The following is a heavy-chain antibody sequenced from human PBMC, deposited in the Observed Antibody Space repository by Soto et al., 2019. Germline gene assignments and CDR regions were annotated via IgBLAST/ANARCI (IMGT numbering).Heavy chain of an antibody. Sequence: EVQLVESGGNLVQPGGSLKLSCAVSGFTVSLNYMTWVRQAPGKGLEWVSLIYSDGTTYYADSVKDRFIISRDNSKNTLHLQMNNLRAEDTAKSPCASWYDSSWFPNVWGNGTTVTVSS. V-gene: IGHV3-66*01. D-gene: IGHD6-13*01. CDR3: ASWYDSSWFPNV. CDR2: IYSDGTT. J-gene: IGHJ6*04. CDR1: GFTVSLNY.